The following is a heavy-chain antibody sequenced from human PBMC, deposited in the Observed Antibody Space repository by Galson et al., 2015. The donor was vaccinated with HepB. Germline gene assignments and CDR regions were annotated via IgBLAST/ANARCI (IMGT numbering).Heavy chain of an antibody. CDR2: IASDGGNE. CDR3: ARGPFGGGYGLDV. D-gene: IGHD3-10*01. CDR1: GFTFSRSG. Sequence: SLRLSCAASGFTFSRSGMHWVRQAPGKGLEWLTVIASDGGNEYYADSVKGRFTISRDNSKDTLYLQMNSLRLEDTAVYYCARGPFGGGYGLDVWGQGTTVIVSS. J-gene: IGHJ6*02. V-gene: IGHV3-30-3*01.